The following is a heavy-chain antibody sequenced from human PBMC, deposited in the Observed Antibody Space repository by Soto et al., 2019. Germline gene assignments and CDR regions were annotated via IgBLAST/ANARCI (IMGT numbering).Heavy chain of an antibody. J-gene: IGHJ4*02. Sequence: SETLSLTCSVSGVSVSSSLYYWSWIRQPPGKGLEWIGSIYYNGATNYNPSLTSRVTISVDTSKNQFSLNLNSVTAADTAVYYCARDNWYSEYWGQG. CDR1: GVSVSSSLYY. CDR2: IYYNGAT. V-gene: IGHV4-61*01. CDR3: ARDNWYSEY. D-gene: IGHD1-20*01.